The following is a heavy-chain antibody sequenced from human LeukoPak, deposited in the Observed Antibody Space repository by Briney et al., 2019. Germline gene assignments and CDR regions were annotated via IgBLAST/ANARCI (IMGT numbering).Heavy chain of an antibody. CDR3: GRHRQWLVFSPYYFDY. V-gene: IGHV4-39*01. D-gene: IGHD6-19*01. Sequence: SETLSLTCTVSGGPISSSSYYWGWIRQPPGKGLEWIGSINHSGSTNYNPSLQSPVPITEDTSKNQFSLKLSSVTAADTAVYYGGRHRQWLVFSPYYFDYWGQGTLVTVSS. CDR2: INHSGST. J-gene: IGHJ4*02. CDR1: GGPISSSSYY.